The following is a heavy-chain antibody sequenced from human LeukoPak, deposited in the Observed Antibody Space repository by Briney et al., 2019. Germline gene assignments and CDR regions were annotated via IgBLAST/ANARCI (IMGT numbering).Heavy chain of an antibody. CDR2: MWSGGSTK. V-gene: IGHV3-30*02. Sequence: PGGSLRLSCTTSGFTFSNTWMSWVRQAPGKGLEWVAVMWSGGSTKYYADSVKGRFTISGDNSKNTLYLQMNGLRAEDTAMYYCAKDACSSASCYFDYWGQGTLVTVSS. CDR3: AKDACSSASCYFDY. D-gene: IGHD2-2*01. J-gene: IGHJ4*02. CDR1: GFTFSNTW.